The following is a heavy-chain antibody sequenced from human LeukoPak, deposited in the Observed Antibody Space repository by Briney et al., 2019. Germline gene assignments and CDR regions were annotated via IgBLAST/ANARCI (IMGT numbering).Heavy chain of an antibody. CDR2: IRSKANSYAT. V-gene: IGHV3-73*01. CDR3: TRRGVTTLDMDV. D-gene: IGHD4-17*01. J-gene: IGHJ6*03. CDR1: GFTFSGSA. Sequence: GGSLRLSCAASGFTFSGSAMHWVRQASGKGLEWVGRIRSKANSYATAYAASVKGRFTISRDDSKNTAYLQMNSLKTEDTAVYYCTRRGVTTLDMDVWGKGTTVTVSS.